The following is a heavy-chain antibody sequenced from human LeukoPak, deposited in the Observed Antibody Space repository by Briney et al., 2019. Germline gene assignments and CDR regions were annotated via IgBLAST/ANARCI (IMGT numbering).Heavy chain of an antibody. CDR2: IYPGDSDT. CDR1: GYSFTSYW. D-gene: IGHD3-10*01. Sequence: GESLKISCKGSGYSFTSYWIGWVRQMPGKGLEWMGIIYPGDSDTRYSPSFQGQVTISADKSISTAYLQWSSLKASDTAMYYCARHSGSGSYYIPPPDYWGQGTLVTVSS. J-gene: IGHJ4*02. CDR3: ARHSGSGSYYIPPPDY. V-gene: IGHV5-51*01.